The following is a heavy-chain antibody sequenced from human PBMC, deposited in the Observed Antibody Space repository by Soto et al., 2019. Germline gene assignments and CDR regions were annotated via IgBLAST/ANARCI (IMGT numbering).Heavy chain of an antibody. D-gene: IGHD3-22*01. J-gene: IGHJ5*02. CDR3: ARAEYYYDSSGYSPIDP. Sequence: QLQLVQSGAEVKKPGASVKVSCKASGYTFTGYYMHWVRQAPGQGLEWMGWINPNSGGTNYAQKFQGRVTMTRDTSISTAYMELSRLRSDDTAVYYCARAEYYYDSSGYSPIDPWGQGTLVTVSS. CDR1: GYTFTGYY. CDR2: INPNSGGT. V-gene: IGHV1-2*02.